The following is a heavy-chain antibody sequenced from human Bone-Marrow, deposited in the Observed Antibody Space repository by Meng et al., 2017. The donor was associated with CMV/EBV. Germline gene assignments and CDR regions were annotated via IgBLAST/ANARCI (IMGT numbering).Heavy chain of an antibody. CDR1: GFTVSTYK. CDR3: ARDWSCMDV. V-gene: IGHV3-48*03. J-gene: IGHJ6*02. CDR2: INIGGDTI. Sequence: GGSLRLSCAASGFTVSTYKMHWVRQAPGKGLEWVSYINIGGDTIYYADSVTGRFTISRDNARNSLYLQMNSLTAEDSAVYFCARDWSCMDVWGQGTTVTVSS.